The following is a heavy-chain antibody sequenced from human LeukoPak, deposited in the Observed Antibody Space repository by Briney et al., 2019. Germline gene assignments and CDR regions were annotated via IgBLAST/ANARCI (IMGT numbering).Heavy chain of an antibody. V-gene: IGHV3-30*02. CDR2: IRYDEINK. CDR3: VRGYYAGRGHHFEY. Sequence: GGSLRLSCAASGFTFSNYGMHWVRQAPGKGLEWVAFIRYDEINKYYADSVKGRFTISRDSSKNTLYLQMNSLRAEDTAVYYCVRGYYAGRGHHFEYWGQGTLVTVSS. CDR1: GFTFSNYG. J-gene: IGHJ4*02. D-gene: IGHD3-22*01.